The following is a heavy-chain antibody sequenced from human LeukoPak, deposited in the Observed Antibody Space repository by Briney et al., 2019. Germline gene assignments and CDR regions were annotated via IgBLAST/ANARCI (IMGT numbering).Heavy chain of an antibody. Sequence: SETLSLTCTVSGGSISSYYWSWIRQPPGKGLDWIGYIYYSGSTNYNPSLKSRVTISVDTSKNQFSLKLSSVTAADTAVYYCARGGAVAATNFDYWGQGTLVTVSS. CDR1: GGSISSYY. CDR3: ARGGAVAATNFDY. V-gene: IGHV4-59*01. CDR2: IYYSGST. D-gene: IGHD6-19*01. J-gene: IGHJ4*02.